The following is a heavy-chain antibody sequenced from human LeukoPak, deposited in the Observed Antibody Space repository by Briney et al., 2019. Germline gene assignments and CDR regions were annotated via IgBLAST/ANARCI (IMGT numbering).Heavy chain of an antibody. Sequence: RTGRSLRLSCAASGFTFSGYAMHWVRQAPGKGLEWVAVISYDGSNKYYADSVEGRFTISRDNSKNTLYLQVNSLRAEDTALYYCARDRDYYGSGSYTPDYWGQGTLVTVSS. CDR3: ARDRDYYGSGSYTPDY. D-gene: IGHD3-10*01. CDR1: GFTFSGYA. V-gene: IGHV3-30-3*01. CDR2: ISYDGSNK. J-gene: IGHJ4*02.